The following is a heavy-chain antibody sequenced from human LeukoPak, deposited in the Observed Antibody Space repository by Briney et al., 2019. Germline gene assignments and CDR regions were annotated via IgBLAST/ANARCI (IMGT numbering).Heavy chain of an antibody. CDR1: GRSFSSYY. CDR2: IYYSGST. CDR3: ARQDSGSYYASYYYYYGMDV. J-gene: IGHJ6*02. V-gene: IGHV4-39*01. D-gene: IGHD1-26*01. Sequence: PSETLSLTCAVYGRSFSSYYWGWIRQPPGKGLEWIGSIYYSGSTYYNPSLKSRVTISVDTSKNQFSLKLSSVTAADTAVYYCARQDSGSYYASYYYYYGMDVWGQGTTVTVSS.